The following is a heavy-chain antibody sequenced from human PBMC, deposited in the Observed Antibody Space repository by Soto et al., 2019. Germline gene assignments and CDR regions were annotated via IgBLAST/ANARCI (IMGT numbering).Heavy chain of an antibody. D-gene: IGHD4-17*01. J-gene: IGHJ2*01. CDR3: ARAYGDYGNWYFDL. CDR2: TYTGGTT. V-gene: IGHV3-53*01. Sequence: EVRLVESGGGLMQPGGSPRLSCAASGFSVSTNYMTWVRQAPEKGLEWVSVTYTGGTTYYADSVKGRFTISRDNSKNTLYLQMDSLRGEDTAVYYCARAYGDYGNWYFDLWGRGTLVTVSS. CDR1: GFSVSTNY.